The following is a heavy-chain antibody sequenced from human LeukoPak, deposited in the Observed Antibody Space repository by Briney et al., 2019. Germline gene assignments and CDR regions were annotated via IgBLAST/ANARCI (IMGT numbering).Heavy chain of an antibody. J-gene: IGHJ4*02. CDR1: GYTFTSYG. V-gene: IGHV1-18*01. D-gene: IGHD3-22*01. CDR2: ISAYNGNT. Sequence: ASVKVSCKASGYTFTSYGISWVRQAPGQGLEWMGWISAYNGNTNYAQKLQGRVTMTTDTSTSTAYMELRSLRSDDTAVYYCARDPGQGGLYDSSGYYYWGQGTLVTVSS. CDR3: ARDPGQGGLYDSSGYYY.